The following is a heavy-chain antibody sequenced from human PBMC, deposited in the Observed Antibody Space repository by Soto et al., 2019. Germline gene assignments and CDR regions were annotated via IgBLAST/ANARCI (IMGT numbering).Heavy chain of an antibody. CDR3: ARGGAVAGTVWYNWFDP. Sequence: QVQLVQSGAEVKKPGASVKVSCKASGYTFTSYGISWVRQAPGQGLEWMGWISAYNGNTNYAQKLQGRVTMTTDTSTSTAYMGLRGLRSDDTAVYYCARGGAVAGTVWYNWFDPWGQGTLVTVSS. J-gene: IGHJ5*02. V-gene: IGHV1-18*01. CDR2: ISAYNGNT. CDR1: GYTFTSYG. D-gene: IGHD6-13*01.